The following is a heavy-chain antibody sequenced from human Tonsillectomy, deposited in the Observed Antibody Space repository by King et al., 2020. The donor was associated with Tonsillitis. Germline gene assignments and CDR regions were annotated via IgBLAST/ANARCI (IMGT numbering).Heavy chain of an antibody. CDR3: AKAYDVWIGYPEGNFDY. D-gene: IGHD3-3*01. CDR2: ISVSGGST. J-gene: IGHJ4*02. Sequence: EVQLVESGGGLVQPGGSLRLSCAASGFTFSSYAMSWVRQAPGKGLEWVSTISVSGGSTYYADSVKGRFTIARDNSKNTLYLQMNSLRAEDTAVYYCAKAYDVWIGYPEGNFDYWGQGTLVTVSS. CDR1: GFTFSSYA. V-gene: IGHV3-23*04.